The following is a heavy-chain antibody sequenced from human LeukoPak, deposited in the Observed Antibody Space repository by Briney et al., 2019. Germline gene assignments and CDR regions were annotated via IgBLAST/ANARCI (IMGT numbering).Heavy chain of an antibody. CDR2: IYHSGST. CDR3: ARDVMTTVTTPFDY. CDR1: GYSISSGYY. Sequence: PSETLSLTCTVSGYSISSGYYWGWIRQPPGKGLEWIGSIYHSGSTYYNPSLKSRVTISVDTSKNQFSLKLSSVTAADTAVYYCARDVMTTVTTPFDYWGQGTLVTVSS. D-gene: IGHD4-17*01. J-gene: IGHJ4*02. V-gene: IGHV4-38-2*02.